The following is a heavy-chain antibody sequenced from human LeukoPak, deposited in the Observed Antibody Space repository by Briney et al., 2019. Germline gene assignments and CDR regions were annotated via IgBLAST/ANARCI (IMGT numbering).Heavy chain of an antibody. CDR3: AKGPSIAAAGNGYFQH. D-gene: IGHD6-13*01. Sequence: GGSLRLSCAASGFTFSSYAMSWVRQAPGKGLEWVSGISWNSGSIGYADSVKGRFTISRDNAKNSLYLQMNSLRAEDTALYYCAKGPSIAAAGNGYFQHWGQGTLVTVSS. CDR1: GFTFSSYA. J-gene: IGHJ1*01. V-gene: IGHV3-9*01. CDR2: ISWNSGSI.